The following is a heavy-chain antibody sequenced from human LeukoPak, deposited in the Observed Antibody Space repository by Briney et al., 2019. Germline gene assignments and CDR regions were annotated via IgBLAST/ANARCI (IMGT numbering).Heavy chain of an antibody. V-gene: IGHV3-48*04. CDR2: ISSSSSTI. D-gene: IGHD3-10*01. J-gene: IGHJ6*02. CDR1: GFTFSSYS. CDR3: ARDGTMVRGVIITPYYYYGMDV. Sequence: GGSLRLSCAASGFTFSSYSIDWVRQAPGKGLEWLSYISSSSSTIYYADSVKGRFTISRDNAKNSLYLQMNSLRAEDTAVYYCARDGTMVRGVIITPYYYYGMDVWGQGTTVTVSS.